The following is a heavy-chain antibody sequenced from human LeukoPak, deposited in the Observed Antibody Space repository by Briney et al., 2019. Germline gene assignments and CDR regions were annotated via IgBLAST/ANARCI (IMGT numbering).Heavy chain of an antibody. D-gene: IGHD3-10*01. Sequence: SETLSLTCTVSGGSISSYYWSWIRQPPGKGLEWIGYIYYSGSTNYNPSLKSRVTISVDTSKNQFSLKLSSVTAADTAVYYCARHGTMARGVIDYWGQGTLVTVSS. CDR2: IYYSGST. CDR1: GGSISSYY. J-gene: IGHJ4*02. V-gene: IGHV4-59*08. CDR3: ARHGTMARGVIDY.